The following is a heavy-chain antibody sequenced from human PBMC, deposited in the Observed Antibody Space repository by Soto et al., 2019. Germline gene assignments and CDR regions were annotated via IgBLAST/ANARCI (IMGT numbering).Heavy chain of an antibody. CDR3: ARGRDPYGDYAYY. V-gene: IGHV1-46*03. D-gene: IGHD4-17*01. CDR1: Y. Sequence: YMQWVRQAPGQGLEWMGIINPSGGSTSYAQKFQGRVTMTRDTSTSTVYMELSSLRSEDTAVYYCARGRDPYGDYAYYWGQGTLVTVSS. J-gene: IGHJ4*02. CDR2: INPSGGST.